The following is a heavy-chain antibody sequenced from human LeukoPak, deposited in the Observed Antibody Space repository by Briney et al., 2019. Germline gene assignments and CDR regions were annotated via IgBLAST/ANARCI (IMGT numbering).Heavy chain of an antibody. J-gene: IGHJ6*03. D-gene: IGHD4-17*01. CDR3: ARGPDAGYGDYLSHYYYYYYMDV. V-gene: IGHV1-18*01. Sequence: ASVKVSCKASGYTFSSYGISWVRQAPGQGLEWMGWINVYNGNTNYAQKVQDRVTMTTDTSTSTAFMELRSLRSDDTAVYYCARGPDAGYGDYLSHYYYYYYMDVWGKGTTVTVSS. CDR2: INVYNGNT. CDR1: GYTFSSYG.